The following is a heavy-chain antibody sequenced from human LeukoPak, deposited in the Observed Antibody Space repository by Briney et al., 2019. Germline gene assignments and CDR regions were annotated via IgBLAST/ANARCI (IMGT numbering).Heavy chain of an antibody. J-gene: IGHJ5*02. CDR3: AILLHNWFDP. Sequence: ASVKVSCKASGGTFSSYAISWVRQAPGQGLEWMGGIIPIFGSANYAQKFQGRVTITTDESTSTAYMELSSLRSEDTAVYYCAILLHNWFDPWGQGTLVTVSS. CDR1: GGTFSSYA. V-gene: IGHV1-69*05. CDR2: IIPIFGSA. D-gene: IGHD2-15*01.